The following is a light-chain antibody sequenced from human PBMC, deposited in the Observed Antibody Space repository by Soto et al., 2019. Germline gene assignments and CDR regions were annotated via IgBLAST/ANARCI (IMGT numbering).Light chain of an antibody. CDR3: QNFVNSLTWT. J-gene: IGKJ1*01. Sequence: EIVLTQSPGTLSLSPGERATLSCRASQSVSSSYLAWYQQKPGQAPRLLIYSASRRATGIPDRFTGSGSGTDFTLTISRLEPEDFAVYYCQNFVNSLTWTFGQGTKVDIK. CDR2: SAS. CDR1: QSVSSSY. V-gene: IGKV3-20*01.